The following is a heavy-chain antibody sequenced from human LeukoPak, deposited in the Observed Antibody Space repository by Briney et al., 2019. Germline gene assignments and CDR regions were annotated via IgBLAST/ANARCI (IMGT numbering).Heavy chain of an antibody. CDR1: GGSFSNYY. CDR3: ARVRYSDSSVLTRKRSYYFDY. D-gene: IGHD3-22*01. CDR2: ISRGGST. J-gene: IGHJ4*02. Sequence: SETLSLTCAVYGGSFSNYYWSWIRQPPGKGLEWIGEISRGGSTNYNPSLESRVTISVDTSKNQFSPKLSSVTAADTAVYYCARVRYSDSSVLTRKRSYYFDYWGQGTLVTVSS. V-gene: IGHV4-34*01.